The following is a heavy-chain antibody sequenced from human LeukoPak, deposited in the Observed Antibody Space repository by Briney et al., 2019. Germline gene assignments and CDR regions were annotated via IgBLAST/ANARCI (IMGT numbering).Heavy chain of an antibody. V-gene: IGHV4-39*01. CDR2: IYYSGST. Sequence: SETLSLTCTVSGASIRSSSYYWGWIRQPPGKGLEWIGTIYYSGSTYYNPSLKSRVTISVDTSKNQFSLRLSSVTAADTAVYYCASGYYYDSGGYFPLDYWGQGTLVTGSS. CDR3: ASGYYYDSGGYFPLDY. J-gene: IGHJ4*02. CDR1: GASIRSSSYY. D-gene: IGHD3-22*01.